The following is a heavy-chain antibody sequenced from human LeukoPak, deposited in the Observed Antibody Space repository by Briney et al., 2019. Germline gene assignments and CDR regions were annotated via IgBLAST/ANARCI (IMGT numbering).Heavy chain of an antibody. D-gene: IGHD1-26*01. CDR1: GFAFSTYS. CDR2: ISSSSTYI. J-gene: IGHJ4*02. CDR3: ARVLSGCETTRCELDY. Sequence: GSLRLSCAASGFAFSTYSTNWVRQAPGKGLEWVSSISSSSTYIYYADSVKGRVTISRDNAKNSLYLQMNSLRAEDTAVYYCARVLSGCETTRCELDYWGQGTLVTVSS. V-gene: IGHV3-21*01.